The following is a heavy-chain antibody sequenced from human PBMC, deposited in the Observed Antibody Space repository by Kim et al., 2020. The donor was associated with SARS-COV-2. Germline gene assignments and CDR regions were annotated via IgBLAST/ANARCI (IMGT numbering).Heavy chain of an antibody. CDR3: ARVEWIAVAGGNDFDY. CDR2: ISAYNGNT. V-gene: IGHV1-18*01. CDR1: GYTFTSYG. D-gene: IGHD6-19*01. J-gene: IGHJ4*02. Sequence: ASVKVSCKASGYTFTSYGISWVRQAPGQGLEWMGWISAYNGNTNYAQKLQGRVTMTTDTSTSTAYMELRSLRSDDTAVYYCARVEWIAVAGGNDFDYWGQGTLVTVSS.